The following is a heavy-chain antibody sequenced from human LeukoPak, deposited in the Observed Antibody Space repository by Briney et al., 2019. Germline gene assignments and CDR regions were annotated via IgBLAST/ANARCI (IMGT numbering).Heavy chain of an antibody. J-gene: IGHJ4*02. CDR3: ARVGDICSSTSCYAGGY. CDR1: GFTFSSYV. Sequence: GGSLRLSCAASGFTFSSYVMNWVRQAPEKGLEWVSYISSSGSTTHYADSVKGRFIISRDNAKNSLYLQMNSLRAEDTAVYYCARVGDICSSTSCYAGGYWGQGTLVTVSS. V-gene: IGHV3-48*03. CDR2: ISSSGSTT. D-gene: IGHD2-2*01.